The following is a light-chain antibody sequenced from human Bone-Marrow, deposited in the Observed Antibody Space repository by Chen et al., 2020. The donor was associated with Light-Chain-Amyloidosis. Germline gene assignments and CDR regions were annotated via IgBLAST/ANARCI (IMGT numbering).Light chain of an antibody. J-gene: IGLJ2*01. CDR3: QSADSSGTYEVI. CDR2: RDT. Sequence: SYALTQPPSVSVSPGQTARITCSGDDLPTKYAYWYQQEPGQAPVLVRHRDTERPSGISERVSGSSSGTTATLTISGVQAEDEADYHCQSADSSGTYEVIFGGGTKLTVL. CDR1: DLPTKY. V-gene: IGLV3-25*03.